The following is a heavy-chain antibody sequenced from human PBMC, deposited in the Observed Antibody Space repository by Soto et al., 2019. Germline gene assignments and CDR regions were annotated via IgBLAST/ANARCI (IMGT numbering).Heavy chain of an antibody. CDR3: ARGGQLWPNYYYGMDV. CDR1: GYTFTSYD. J-gene: IGHJ6*02. Sequence: QVQLVQSGAEVKKPGASVKVSYKASGYTFTSYDINWVRQATGQGLEWMGWMNPNSGNTGYAQKFQGRVTMTRNTSISTAYMELSSLRSEDTAVYYCARGGQLWPNYYYGMDVWGQGTTVTVSS. CDR2: MNPNSGNT. V-gene: IGHV1-8*01. D-gene: IGHD5-18*01.